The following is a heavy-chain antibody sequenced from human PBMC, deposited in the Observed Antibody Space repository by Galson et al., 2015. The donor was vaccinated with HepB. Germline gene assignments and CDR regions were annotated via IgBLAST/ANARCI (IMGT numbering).Heavy chain of an antibody. CDR1: GFSFSSYW. J-gene: IGHJ5*02. CDR2: IKQAGREK. D-gene: IGHD2-2*01. CDR3: ARVPYSSTSPRFDP. Sequence: LRLSCAGSGFSFSSYWMRWVRQASARGLGWVANIKQAGREKYYVDSVQGRFTISRDNARNSVYLQMSSLRAEDTAIYYCARVPYSSTSPRFDPWGQGTLVTVSS. V-gene: IGHV3-7*03.